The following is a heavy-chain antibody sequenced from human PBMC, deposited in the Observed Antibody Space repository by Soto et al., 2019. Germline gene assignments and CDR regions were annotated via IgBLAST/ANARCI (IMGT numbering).Heavy chain of an antibody. J-gene: IGHJ4*02. V-gene: IGHV3-15*07. CDR1: GLTFSNAW. CDR3: TTDITMIVVVITQAPDY. CDR2: IKSKTDGGTT. D-gene: IGHD3-22*01. Sequence: PGGSLRLSCAASGLTFSNAWMNWVRQAPGKGLEWVGRIKSKTDGGTTDYAAPVKGRFTISRDDSKNTLYLQMNSLKTEDTAVYYCTTDITMIVVVITQAPDYWGQGTLVTVSS.